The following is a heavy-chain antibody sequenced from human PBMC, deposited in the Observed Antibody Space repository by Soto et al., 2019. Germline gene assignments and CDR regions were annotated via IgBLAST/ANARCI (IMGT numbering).Heavy chain of an antibody. Sequence: GGSLRLSCAASGFTFSSYGMHWVRQAPGKGLEWVAVISYDGSNKYYADSVKGRFTISRDNSKNTLYLQMNSLRAEDTAVYYCAKDHEWSPTEYGMDVWGQGTTVTVSS. J-gene: IGHJ6*02. D-gene: IGHD2-8*01. CDR3: AKDHEWSPTEYGMDV. CDR2: ISYDGSNK. V-gene: IGHV3-30*18. CDR1: GFTFSSYG.